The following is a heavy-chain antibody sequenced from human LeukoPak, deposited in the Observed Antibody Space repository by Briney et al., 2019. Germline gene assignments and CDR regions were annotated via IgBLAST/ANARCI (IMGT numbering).Heavy chain of an antibody. CDR3: ARIAGYYYGMDV. CDR2: INAGNGNT. Sequence: ASVKVSCKASGYTFTSYAMHWVRQAPGQRLEWMGWINAGNGNTKHSQKFQGRVTITRDTSASTAYMELSSLRSEDTAVYYCARIAGYYYGMDVWGKGTTVTVSA. J-gene: IGHJ6*04. V-gene: IGHV1-3*01. CDR1: GYTFTSYA.